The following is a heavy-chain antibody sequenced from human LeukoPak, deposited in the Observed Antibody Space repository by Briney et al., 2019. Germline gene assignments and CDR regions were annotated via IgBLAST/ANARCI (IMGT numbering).Heavy chain of an antibody. V-gene: IGHV6-1*01. CDR1: GDSVSSDSAA. CDR2: TYYRSKWYN. J-gene: IGHJ4*02. CDR3: ARVGIVGAEYFDY. Sequence: SQTLSLTCAISGDSVSSDSAAWNWVRQSPSRGLEWLGKTYYRSKWYNDSSVSVKGRITINPDTSKNQFSLQLNSVTPEDTAIYYCARVGIVGAEYFDYWGQGTLVTVSS. D-gene: IGHD1-26*01.